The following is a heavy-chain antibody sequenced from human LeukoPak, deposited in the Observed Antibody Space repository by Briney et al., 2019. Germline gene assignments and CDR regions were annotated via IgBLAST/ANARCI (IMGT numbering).Heavy chain of an antibody. J-gene: IGHJ4*02. D-gene: IGHD4-23*01. CDR3: ARRGADYGGNSGIDY. Sequence: SQTLSLTCTVSGDSINSGAYCWTWLRQPAGKGLEWIGRIYTSGRTNYSPSLNSRVTIPMDTSKNQFSLKLRSVTAADAAVYYCARRGADYGGNSGIDYWGQGTLVTVSS. CDR1: GDSINSGAYC. V-gene: IGHV4-61*02. CDR2: IYTSGRT.